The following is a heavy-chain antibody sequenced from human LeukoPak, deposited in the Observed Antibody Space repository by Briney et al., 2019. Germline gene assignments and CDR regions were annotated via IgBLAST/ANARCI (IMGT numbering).Heavy chain of an antibody. J-gene: IGHJ5*02. Sequence: GGSLRLSCAASGFTFSSYSMNWVRQAPGKGLEWVSSISSSSSYIYYADSVKGRFTISRDNAENSLYLQMNSLRAEDTAVYYCARVSSSSWLRFDPWGQGTLVTVSS. CDR2: ISSSSSYI. D-gene: IGHD6-13*01. V-gene: IGHV3-21*01. CDR3: ARVSSSSWLRFDP. CDR1: GFTFSSYS.